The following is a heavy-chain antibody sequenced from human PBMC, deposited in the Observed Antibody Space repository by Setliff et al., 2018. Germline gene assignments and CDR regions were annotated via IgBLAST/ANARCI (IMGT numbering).Heavy chain of an antibody. V-gene: IGHV4-61*09. CDR3: ARGGTFRYFDF. Sequence: SETLSLTCSVSDDSISSRRYYWGWFRQPAGKELEWVGQIYTSWSTNYNPSLKSRVTISLDTSKNQFSLKLRSVTAADTAVYYCARGGTFRYFDFWGQGAPVTVSS. J-gene: IGHJ4*02. CDR2: IYTSWST. CDR1: DDSISSRRYY. D-gene: IGHD5-12*01.